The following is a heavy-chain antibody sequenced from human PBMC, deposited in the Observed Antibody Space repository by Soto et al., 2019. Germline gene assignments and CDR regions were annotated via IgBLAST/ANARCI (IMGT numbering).Heavy chain of an antibody. D-gene: IGHD3-16*01. Sequence: GASVKVSCKASGYTFTSYAMHWVRQAPGQRLEWMGWINAGNGNTNYSQKFQGRVTITRDTSTSTAYMDLGSLTSEDTAVYYCAMVDNYVTPTPQAVWGQGTTVTVSS. CDR3: AMVDNYVTPTPQAV. V-gene: IGHV1-3*01. CDR1: GYTFTSYA. J-gene: IGHJ6*02. CDR2: INAGNGNT.